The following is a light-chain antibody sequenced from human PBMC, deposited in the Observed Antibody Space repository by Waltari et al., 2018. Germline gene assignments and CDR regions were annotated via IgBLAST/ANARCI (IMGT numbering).Light chain of an antibody. CDR1: QSVSSTY. Sequence: EIVLTQSPGTLSLSPGERVTLSCRASQSVSSTYLAWYQQKPGQAPRLLIYGASNRATGIPYRFSGVGAGTDFTLTIGRLEPEDFAVYYCQQYGRSVLTFGGGTKVEIK. V-gene: IGKV3-20*01. J-gene: IGKJ4*01. CDR3: QQYGRSVLT. CDR2: GAS.